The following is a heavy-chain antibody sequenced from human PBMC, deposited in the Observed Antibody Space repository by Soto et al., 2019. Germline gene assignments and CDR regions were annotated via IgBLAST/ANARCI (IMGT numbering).Heavy chain of an antibody. CDR1: GYTFTSYA. J-gene: IGHJ6*02. CDR3: ARDGHFDWLPYGMDV. D-gene: IGHD3-9*01. Sequence: GASVKVSCKASGYTFTSYAMNWVRQAPGQGLEWMGWINTNTGNPTYAQGFTGRSVFSLDTSVSTAYLQICSLKAEDIAVYYCARDGHFDWLPYGMDVWGQGTTVTVSS. CDR2: INTNTGNP. V-gene: IGHV7-4-1*01.